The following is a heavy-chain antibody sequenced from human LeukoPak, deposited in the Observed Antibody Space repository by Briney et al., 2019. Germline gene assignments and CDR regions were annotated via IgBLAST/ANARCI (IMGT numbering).Heavy chain of an antibody. J-gene: IGHJ4*02. CDR3: ARGPFDRYFDY. D-gene: IGHD3-9*01. CDR2: IYYSGST. V-gene: IGHV4-59*08. Sequence: SETLSLTCTVSGGSNSSYYWSWIRQLPGKGLEWIGYIYYSGSTNYNPSLKSRVTISVDTSKNQFSLKLSSVTAADTAVYYCARGPFDRYFDYWGQGTLVTVPS. CDR1: GGSNSSYY.